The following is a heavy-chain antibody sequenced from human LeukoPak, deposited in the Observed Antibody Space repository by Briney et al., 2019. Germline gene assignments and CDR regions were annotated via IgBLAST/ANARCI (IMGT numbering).Heavy chain of an antibody. J-gene: IGHJ5*02. CDR3: TRGPPRVTWFDP. CDR2: IYYSGRA. CDR1: GGSVSSGSYY. V-gene: IGHV4-61*01. Sequence: PSETLSLTCTVSGGSVSSGSYYWNWIRQPPGKGLEWIGNIYYSGRANYNPSLKSRVTMSVDTSRNQFSLKPRSVTAADTAVYYCTRGPPRVTWFDPWGQGTLVTVSS.